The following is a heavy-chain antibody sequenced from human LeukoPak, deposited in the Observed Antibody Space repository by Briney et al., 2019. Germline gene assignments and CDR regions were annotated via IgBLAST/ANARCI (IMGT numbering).Heavy chain of an antibody. V-gene: IGHV3-74*01. J-gene: IGHJ4*02. CDR1: GFAFSSYW. CDR3: SRSQFDY. Sequence: GGSLRLSCAASGFAFSSYWMLWVRQVPGKGLVWVCRIDGDGTTTYADFAKGRFTISRDNTNNILYLQINSLRPEDTAIYYCSRSQFDYWGRGVLVTVSS. CDR2: IDGDGTT.